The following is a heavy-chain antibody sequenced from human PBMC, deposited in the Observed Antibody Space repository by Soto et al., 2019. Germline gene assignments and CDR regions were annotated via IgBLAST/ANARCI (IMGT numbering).Heavy chain of an antibody. Sequence: TLSLTCTVSGGSVSSGAYYWTWIRQRPGKGLEWIGYIYYSGSTYYSPSLKSRLSISLDTSKNQFSLRLSSVTAADTAMYYCARARLRAVYAFDIWGQGTMVTVSS. V-gene: IGHV4-31*03. CDR2: IYYSGST. CDR1: GGSVSSGAYY. J-gene: IGHJ3*02. D-gene: IGHD5-12*01. CDR3: ARARLRAVYAFDI.